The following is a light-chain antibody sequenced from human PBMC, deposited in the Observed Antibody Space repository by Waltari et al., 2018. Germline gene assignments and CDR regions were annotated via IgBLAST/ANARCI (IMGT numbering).Light chain of an antibody. CDR2: NHN. J-gene: IGLJ2*01. CDR1: ESNIGSHP. CDR3: SSWDDNLNVLV. Sequence: QSVLTQPPSASGTPGQRITISCSGGESNIGSHPVAWYQQIPGTAPKLLIYNHNRRPSGVPYRISASTSGTSASLAISGLQSDDESDYYCSSWDDNLNVLVFGGGTKVTVL. V-gene: IGLV1-44*01.